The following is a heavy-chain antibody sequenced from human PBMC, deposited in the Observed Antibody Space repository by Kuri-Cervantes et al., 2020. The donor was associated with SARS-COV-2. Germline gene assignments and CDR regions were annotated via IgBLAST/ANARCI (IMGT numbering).Heavy chain of an antibody. CDR2: IGTAGDT. CDR1: GFTFTSYD. CDR3: ARTFMGYYYYMDV. V-gene: IGHV3-13*03. Sequence: GESLKISCAACGFTFTSYDMHWVRQATGKGLEWVSAIGTAGDTYYPGSVKGQFTISRENAKNSLYLQMNSLRAEDTAVYYCARTFMGYYYYMDVWGKGTTVTVSS. D-gene: IGHD3-3*02. J-gene: IGHJ6*03.